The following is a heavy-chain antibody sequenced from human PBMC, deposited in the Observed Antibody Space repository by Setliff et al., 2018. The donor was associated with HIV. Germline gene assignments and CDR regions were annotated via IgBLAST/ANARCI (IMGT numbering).Heavy chain of an antibody. Sequence: PGGSLRLSCEASGLNFNEYGMHWVRQAPGKGLEWVSYITSSSRTIYYADSVKGRFTISRDNAKNSLYLQMNSLRAEDTAVYYCARDGYSSSWYVDSYYMDVWGKGNTVTVSS. V-gene: IGHV3-48*01. CDR1: GLNFNEYG. D-gene: IGHD6-13*01. CDR2: ITSSSRTI. CDR3: ARDGYSSSWYVDSYYMDV. J-gene: IGHJ6*03.